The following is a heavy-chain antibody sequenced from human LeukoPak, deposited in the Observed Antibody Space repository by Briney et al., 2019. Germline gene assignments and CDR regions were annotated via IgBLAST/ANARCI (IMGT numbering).Heavy chain of an antibody. J-gene: IGHJ1*01. CDR3: AAVVPPSAPKYGSGSYEH. D-gene: IGHD3-10*01. CDR1: GFTFSYYS. CDR2: ISSSISTI. V-gene: IGHV3-48*04. Sequence: PGGSLRLSCAASGFTFSYYSMNWVRQAPGEGLEWVSFISSSISTIYYADSVKGRFTISRDNAKNSLYLQMNSLRAEDTAVYYCAAVVPPSAPKYGSGSYEHWGQGTLVTVSS.